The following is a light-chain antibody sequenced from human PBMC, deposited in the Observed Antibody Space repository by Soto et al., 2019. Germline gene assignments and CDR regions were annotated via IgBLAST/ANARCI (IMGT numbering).Light chain of an antibody. Sequence: QSALTQPASVSGSPGQSITISCTGTSSDVGTYNYVSWYQHHPGKAPKLIIYEVSNRPSGVSNRFSGSKSGSTASLTISGLQAEDEADYHCTSYTTETALVFGTGTKLTVL. J-gene: IGLJ1*01. CDR1: SSDVGTYNY. CDR2: EVS. V-gene: IGLV2-14*01. CDR3: TSYTTETALV.